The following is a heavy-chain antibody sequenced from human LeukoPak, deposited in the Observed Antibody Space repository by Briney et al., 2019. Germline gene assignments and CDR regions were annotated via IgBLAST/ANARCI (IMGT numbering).Heavy chain of an antibody. CDR3: AKSLGHYYDSSGYYIFDY. V-gene: IGHV3-53*05. D-gene: IGHD3-22*01. CDR2: IYSGGST. CDR1: GFTVSSNY. J-gene: IGHJ4*02. Sequence: PGGSLRLSCAASGFTVSSNYMSWVRQAPGKGLEWVSVIYSGGSTYYADSVKGRFTISRDNSKNTLYLQMNSLRAEDTAVYYCAKSLGHYYDSSGYYIFDYWGQGTLVTVSS.